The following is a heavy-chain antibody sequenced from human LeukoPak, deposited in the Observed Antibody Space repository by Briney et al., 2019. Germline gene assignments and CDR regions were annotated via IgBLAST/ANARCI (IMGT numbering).Heavy chain of an antibody. CDR3: ARGPYCGGDCYSHTLSRPDYFDY. V-gene: IGHV4-31*03. J-gene: IGHJ4*02. D-gene: IGHD2-21*02. CDR2: IYYSGST. CDR1: GGSISSGGYY. Sequence: SQTLSLTCTVSGGSISSGGYYWSWIRQHPGKGLEWIGYIYYSGSTYYNPSLKSRVTISVDTSKNQFSLKLSSVTAADTAVYYCARGPYCGGDCYSHTLSRPDYFDYWGQGTLVTVSS.